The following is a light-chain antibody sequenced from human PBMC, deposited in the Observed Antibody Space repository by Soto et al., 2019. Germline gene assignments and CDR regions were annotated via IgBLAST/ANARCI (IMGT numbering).Light chain of an antibody. J-gene: IGLJ3*02. Sequence: QLVLTQSPSASASLGASVKLTCTLSSGHSSYGIAWHQQQPEKGPRYLMKVNSDGSHTKGDGIPDRFSGSSSGAEWYLTISSLQSEDEADYYCQTWGTPWVFGGGTKLTVL. CDR3: QTWGTPWV. V-gene: IGLV4-69*01. CDR1: SGHSSYG. CDR2: VNSDGSH.